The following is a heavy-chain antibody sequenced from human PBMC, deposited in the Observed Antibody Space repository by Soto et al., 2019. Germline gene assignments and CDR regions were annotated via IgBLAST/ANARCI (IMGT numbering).Heavy chain of an antibody. J-gene: IGHJ6*04. D-gene: IGHD6-13*01. CDR2: ISAYNGNT. CDR3: ARDRGAAAGTRQDYYYYGMDV. Sequence: QVQLLQSGAEVKKPGASVKVSCKASGYTFTSYGISWVRQAPGQGLAWMGWISAYNGNTNYAQMRQGRATMTTDTSTSTAYMELRSLRSDETAVYYCARDRGAAAGTRQDYYYYGMDVWGKGTTVTVSS. CDR1: GYTFTSYG. V-gene: IGHV1-18*01.